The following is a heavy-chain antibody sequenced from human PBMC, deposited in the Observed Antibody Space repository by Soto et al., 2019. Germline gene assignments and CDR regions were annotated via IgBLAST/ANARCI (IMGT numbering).Heavy chain of an antibody. CDR3: VRGCGRASCPYYFGS. CDR2: IRQDGSER. CDR1: GFTFSSYW. D-gene: IGHD2-2*01. Sequence: EVQLVESGGGLVQPGGSLRLSCAASGFTFSSYWMSWVRQAPGKGLEWVATIRQDGSERHYVDSVEGRFTISRDNGQNLLFRQMISLRAEDTTVYHWVRGCGRASCPYYFGSWGGGTLVTVSS. J-gene: IGHJ4*02. V-gene: IGHV3-7*01.